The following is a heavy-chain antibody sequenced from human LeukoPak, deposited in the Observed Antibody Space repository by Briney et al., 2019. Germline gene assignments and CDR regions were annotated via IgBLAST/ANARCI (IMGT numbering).Heavy chain of an antibody. CDR3: ARGRGVYGYWYFDL. V-gene: IGHV3-23*01. Sequence: GGSLRLSCAASGFTFSSYVMSWVRQAPGKGLEWVSTISGNGRNTYYADSVKGRFTISRDNSKITVYLEMNSLRAEDTAVYYCARGRGVYGYWYFDLWGRGTLVTVSP. J-gene: IGHJ2*01. CDR2: ISGNGRNT. D-gene: IGHD2-15*01. CDR1: GFTFSSYV.